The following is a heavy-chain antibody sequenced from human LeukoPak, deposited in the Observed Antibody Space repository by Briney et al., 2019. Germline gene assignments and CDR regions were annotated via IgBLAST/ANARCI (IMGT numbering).Heavy chain of an antibody. D-gene: IGHD4-17*01. J-gene: IGHJ6*02. CDR2: INPNSGGT. V-gene: IGHV1-2*02. Sequence: ASVKVSCKASGYTYTGYYMHWVRQAPGQGLEWMGWINPNSGGTNYAQKFQGRVTMTRDTSISTAYMELSRLRSDDTAVYYCARDRGGDPYGDLHPLIYYYYYGMDVWGQGTTVTVSS. CDR1: GYTYTGYY. CDR3: ARDRGGDPYGDLHPLIYYYYYGMDV.